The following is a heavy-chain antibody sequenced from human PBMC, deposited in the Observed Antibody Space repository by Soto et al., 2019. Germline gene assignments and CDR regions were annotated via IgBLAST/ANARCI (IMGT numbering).Heavy chain of an antibody. V-gene: IGHV1-18*01. CDR3: ARDEYYDFWSGYGPYNWFDP. J-gene: IGHJ5*02. CDR1: GYTFTSYG. Sequence: QVQLVQSGAEVKKPGASVKVSCKASGYTFTSYGISWVRQAPGQGLEWMGWISAYNGNTNYAQKLQGRVTMTTDTSPSTAYMELRSLRSDDTAVYYCARDEYYDFWSGYGPYNWFDPWGQGTLVTVSS. D-gene: IGHD3-3*01. CDR2: ISAYNGNT.